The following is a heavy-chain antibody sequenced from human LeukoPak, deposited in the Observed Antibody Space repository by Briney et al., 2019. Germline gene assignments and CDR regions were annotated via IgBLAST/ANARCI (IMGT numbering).Heavy chain of an antibody. V-gene: IGHV1-2*02. D-gene: IGHD5-12*01. CDR3: ARDRVAYSGYYYGMDV. CDR1: GYTFTGYY. Sequence: ASVKLSCKASGYTFTGYYMHWVRQAPGQGLEWMGWINPNSGGTNYAQKFQGRVTMTRDTSISTAYMELSGLRSDDTAVYYCARDRVAYSGYYYGMDVWGQGTTVTVSS. J-gene: IGHJ6*02. CDR2: INPNSGGT.